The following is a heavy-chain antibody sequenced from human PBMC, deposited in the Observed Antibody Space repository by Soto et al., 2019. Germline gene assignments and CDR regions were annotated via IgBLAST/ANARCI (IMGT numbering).Heavy chain of an antibody. CDR2: INNDGTST. D-gene: IGHD3-22*01. CDR1: GFSFSTYW. CDR3: ARGCSYYYDSSGPPNDY. Sequence: HPGGSLRLSCAASGFSFSTYWMHWVRQAPGKGLVWVSRINNDGTSTSYADSVKGRFTISRDNAKNTLYLQMNSLRAEDTAVYYCARGCSYYYDSSGPPNDYWGKRTLGTVSS. J-gene: IGHJ4*02. V-gene: IGHV3-74*01.